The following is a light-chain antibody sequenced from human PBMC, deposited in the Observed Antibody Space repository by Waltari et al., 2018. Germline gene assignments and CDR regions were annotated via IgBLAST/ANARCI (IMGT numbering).Light chain of an antibody. Sequence: EIVMTQSPATLSVSPGDRATLPCRASQSVRSNLAWYQQKPGQAPRLPIYGASTRATGIPARFSGSGSGTEFTLTISSLQSEDFAVYYCQQYNNWPPLTFGGGTKVEIK. CDR2: GAS. CDR3: QQYNNWPPLT. V-gene: IGKV3-15*01. CDR1: QSVRSN. J-gene: IGKJ4*01.